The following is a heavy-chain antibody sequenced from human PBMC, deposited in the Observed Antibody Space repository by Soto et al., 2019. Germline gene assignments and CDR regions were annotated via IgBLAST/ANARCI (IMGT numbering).Heavy chain of an antibody. Sequence: GGSLRLSCAASGFTFRTYVMHWVRQAPGKGLEWVAVISYDGSTKYYADSVKGRFTISRDNSKNTLYLQMNGLRAEDAAVFYCARMSNTFYSYDSSSGYYPTFDCWGPGTLLTVST. J-gene: IGHJ4*02. CDR2: ISYDGSTK. CDR3: ARMSNTFYSYDSSSGYYPTFDC. CDR1: GFTFRTYV. D-gene: IGHD3-22*01. V-gene: IGHV3-30*03.